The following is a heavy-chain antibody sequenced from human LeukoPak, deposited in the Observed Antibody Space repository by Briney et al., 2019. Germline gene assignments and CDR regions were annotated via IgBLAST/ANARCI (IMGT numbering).Heavy chain of an antibody. J-gene: IGHJ4*02. CDR3: VRVKGSYFDY. Sequence: GGSLRLSCAASGFPLSSYSINWVRQAPGKGLEWVSYISSSGSAIYYVDSVKGRFTVSTDNDKNSLFLQMNSPRAEDTAVYYCVRVKGSYFDYWGQGALVTVSS. D-gene: IGHD2-15*01. V-gene: IGHV3-48*01. CDR2: ISSSGSAI. CDR1: GFPLSSYS.